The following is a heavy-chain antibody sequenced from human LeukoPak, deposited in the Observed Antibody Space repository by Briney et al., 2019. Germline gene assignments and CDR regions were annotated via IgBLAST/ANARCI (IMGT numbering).Heavy chain of an antibody. CDR2: ISWNSGSI. Sequence: GGSLRLSCAASGFTFDDYAMHWVRQAPGEGLEWVSGISWNSGSIGYADSVKGRFTISRDNAKNSLYLQMNSLRAEDTAVYYCARRRPGGTRGFLDYWGQGTLVTVSS. V-gene: IGHV3-9*01. CDR3: ARRRPGGTRGFLDY. D-gene: IGHD3-10*01. CDR1: GFTFDDYA. J-gene: IGHJ4*02.